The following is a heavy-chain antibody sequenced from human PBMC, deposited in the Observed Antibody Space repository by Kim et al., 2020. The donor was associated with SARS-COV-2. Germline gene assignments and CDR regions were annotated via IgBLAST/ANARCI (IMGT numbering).Heavy chain of an antibody. Sequence: SETLSLTCTVSGGSISSGGYYWSWIRQHPGKGLEWIGYIYYSGSTYYNPSLKSRVTISVDTSKNLFSLKLSSVTAADTAVYYCARGKVVAATVDYWGQGTLVTVSS. V-gene: IGHV4-31*03. CDR3: ARGKVVAATVDY. J-gene: IGHJ4*02. CDR2: IYYSGST. D-gene: IGHD2-15*01. CDR1: GGSISSGGYY.